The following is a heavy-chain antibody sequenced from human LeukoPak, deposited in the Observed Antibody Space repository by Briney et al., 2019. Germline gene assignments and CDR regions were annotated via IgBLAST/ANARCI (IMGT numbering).Heavy chain of an antibody. J-gene: IGHJ4*02. Sequence: SETLSLTCTVSGDSISSYYWSWIRQPAGKGLEWIGRIYTNGGTNYNPSLKSRVTMSIDTSKNQFSLKLTSLTAADTAVYYCARHPSVAGTKGGFDHWGQGTLVTVSS. V-gene: IGHV4-4*07. CDR3: ARHPSVAGTKGGFDH. CDR1: GDSISSYY. CDR2: IYTNGGT. D-gene: IGHD6-19*01.